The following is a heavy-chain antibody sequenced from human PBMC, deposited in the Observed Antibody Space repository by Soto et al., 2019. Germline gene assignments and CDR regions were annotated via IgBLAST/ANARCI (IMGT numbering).Heavy chain of an antibody. J-gene: IGHJ4*02. Sequence: EVQLVESGGGLVKPGGSLRLSCAASGFTFSSYSMNWVRQAPGNVLEWVSSISSSSSYIYYADSVKGRFTISRDNAKNSLYLQMNSLRAEDTAVYYCARDLYSSSPTFDYWGQGTLVTVSS. CDR1: GFTFSSYS. CDR2: ISSSSSYI. V-gene: IGHV3-21*01. D-gene: IGHD6-6*01. CDR3: ARDLYSSSPTFDY.